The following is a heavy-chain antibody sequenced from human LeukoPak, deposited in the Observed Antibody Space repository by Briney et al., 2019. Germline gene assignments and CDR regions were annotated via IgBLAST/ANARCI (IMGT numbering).Heavy chain of an antibody. J-gene: IGHJ4*02. CDR1: GFTFSSYG. D-gene: IGHD1-26*01. V-gene: IGHV3-30*03. Sequence: PGRSLRLSCAASGFTFSSYGMHWVRQAPGKGLEWVAVISYDGSNKYYADSVKGRFTISRDNSKNTLYLQMNSLRAEDTAVYYCARSRSYYPADYWGQGTPVTVSS. CDR2: ISYDGSNK. CDR3: ARSRSYYPADY.